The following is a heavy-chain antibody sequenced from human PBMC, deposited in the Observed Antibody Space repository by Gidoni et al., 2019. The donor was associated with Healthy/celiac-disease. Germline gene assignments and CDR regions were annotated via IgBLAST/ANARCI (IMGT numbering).Heavy chain of an antibody. J-gene: IGHJ3*02. Sequence: QVQLVESGGGVCKPGRSLRLTCAASGFTFSSYGMHLVRQAPGKGLEWVAVIGYDGSNKYYADSVKGRFTISRDNSKNTLYLQMNSLRAEDTAVYYCARGALWFGEYAFDIWGQGTMVTVSS. V-gene: IGHV3-33*01. CDR2: IGYDGSNK. CDR1: GFTFSSYG. D-gene: IGHD3-10*01. CDR3: ARGALWFGEYAFDI.